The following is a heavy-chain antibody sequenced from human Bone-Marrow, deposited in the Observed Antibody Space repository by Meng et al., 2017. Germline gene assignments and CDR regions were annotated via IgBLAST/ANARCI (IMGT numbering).Heavy chain of an antibody. V-gene: IGHV1-3*04. D-gene: IGHD3-22*01. J-gene: IGHJ3*02. CDR1: GYTFTTSS. CDR3: ASGPPQYYFDSGGYTNI. CDR2: INIGNGDR. Sequence: ASVKVSCKASGYTFTTSSIHWVRQAPGHWLEWMGWINIGNGDRKFSQNFRDRVTITRDTSASTVYMELSSLTSEDTAVYYCASGPPQYYFDSGGYTNIWGQGTRVTVSS.